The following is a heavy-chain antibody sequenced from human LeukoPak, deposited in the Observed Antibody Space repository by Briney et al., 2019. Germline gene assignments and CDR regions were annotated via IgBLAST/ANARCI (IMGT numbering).Heavy chain of an antibody. CDR1: GYTFTIYA. D-gene: IGHD3-10*01. CDR2: IDTTTGNP. V-gene: IGHV7-4-1*02. J-gene: IGHJ4*02. Sequence: ASVKVSCKGSGYTFTIYAVHWVRQAPGQGLEWMGNIDTTTGNPRYAQDFTGRFVFSLDTSVSTAYLQITSLKADDTAAYYCVRGTPTPGMDYWGQGTQVTVSS. CDR3: VRGTPTPGMDY.